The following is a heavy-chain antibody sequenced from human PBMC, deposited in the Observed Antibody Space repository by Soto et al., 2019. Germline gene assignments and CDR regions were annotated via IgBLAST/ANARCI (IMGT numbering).Heavy chain of an antibody. V-gene: IGHV3-48*02. D-gene: IGHD1-26*01. Sequence: EVQLVESGGGLVQPGGSLRLSCVASGFTFSSYSMNWVRQAAGKGLEWVAYISSNSRFIHYADSMKGRFTISRDNAKNSLYLQMNSLRDDDTALYSCARDFAWAFDYWGQGTLLTVSP. CDR3: ARDFAWAFDY. CDR1: GFTFSSYS. J-gene: IGHJ4*02. CDR2: ISSNSRFI.